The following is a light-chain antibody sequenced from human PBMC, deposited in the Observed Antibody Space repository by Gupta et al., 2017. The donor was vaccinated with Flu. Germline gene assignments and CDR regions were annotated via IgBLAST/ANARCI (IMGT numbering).Light chain of an antibody. CDR2: TTD. V-gene: IGLV1-47*02. J-gene: IGLJ3*02. CDR3: AVWDDNRGGPV. Sequence: QSVLTQPPSASGTPGQRITISCSGGTSNIEVNHVNWYQHIPGTAPKLLIYTTDRRASGVPDRFSGSKSGTSASLAISGLRSEDEADYYCAVWDDNRGGPVFGGGTKVTVL. CDR1: TSNIEVNH.